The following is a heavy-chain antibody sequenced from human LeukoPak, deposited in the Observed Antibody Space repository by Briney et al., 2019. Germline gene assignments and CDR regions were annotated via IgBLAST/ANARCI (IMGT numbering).Heavy chain of an antibody. D-gene: IGHD3-16*02. CDR3: ARIGGYDYVWGSYHFDY. Sequence: ASVKVSCKASGYTFTSYGISWVRQAPGQGLEWMGWIGAYNGNTNYAQKLQGRVTMTTDTSTSTAYMELRSLRSDDTAVYYCARIGGYDYVWGSYHFDYWGQGTLVTVSS. J-gene: IGHJ4*02. V-gene: IGHV1-18*01. CDR2: IGAYNGNT. CDR1: GYTFTSYG.